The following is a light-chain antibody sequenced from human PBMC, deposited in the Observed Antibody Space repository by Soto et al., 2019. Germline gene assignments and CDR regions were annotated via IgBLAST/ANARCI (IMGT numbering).Light chain of an antibody. V-gene: IGKV3-15*01. J-gene: IGKJ1*01. CDR1: QSVSSN. CDR2: GAS. Sequence: EIVMTQSPATLSVSPGERATLSCRASQSVSSNLAWYQQTPAQAPRLLIYGASTRATGTPARFSGRGSGTEFTLTISSLQSEDFAVYYCQQYNNWPPWTFGQGTKVEIK. CDR3: QQYNNWPPWT.